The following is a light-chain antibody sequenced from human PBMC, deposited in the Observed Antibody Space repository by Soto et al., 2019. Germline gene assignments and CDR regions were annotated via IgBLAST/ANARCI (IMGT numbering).Light chain of an antibody. CDR2: SND. V-gene: IGLV1-44*01. CDR3: AAWDDSLNGVYV. Sequence: QSVLTRPPSASGTPGQSVTISCSGSRSNIGSNNVYWYQQLPGTAPKLLIYSNDKRPSGVPDRFSGSKSGTSASLAITGLQSEDEADYYCAAWDDSLNGVYVFGPGTKVTVL. CDR1: RSNIGSNN. J-gene: IGLJ1*01.